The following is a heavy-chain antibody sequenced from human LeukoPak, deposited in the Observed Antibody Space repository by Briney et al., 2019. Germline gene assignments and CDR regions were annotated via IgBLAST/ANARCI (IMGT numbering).Heavy chain of an antibody. CDR3: ARLRYRYDY. J-gene: IGHJ4*02. Sequence: PSETLSLTCTVSGGSISSYYWSWIRQPPGKGLEWIGYIYTSGSTNYHPSLKSRVTISVDTSKNQFSLKLSSVTAADTAVYYCARLRYRYDYWGQGTLVIVSS. CDR1: GGSISSYY. CDR2: IYTSGST. V-gene: IGHV4-4*09. D-gene: IGHD5-18*01.